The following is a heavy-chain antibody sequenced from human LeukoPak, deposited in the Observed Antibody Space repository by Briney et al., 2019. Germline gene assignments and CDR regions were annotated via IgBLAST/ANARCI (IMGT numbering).Heavy chain of an antibody. CDR1: GFTFSSYA. D-gene: IGHD3-16*02. J-gene: IGHJ4*02. V-gene: IGHV3-30*04. Sequence: PGGSLRLSCAASGFTFSSYAMHWVRQAPGKGLEWVAVISYDGSNKYYADSVKGRFTISRDNSKNTLCLQMNSLRAEDTAVYYCAREMSMITFGGVIATGGFDYWGQGTLVTVSP. CDR2: ISYDGSNK. CDR3: AREMSMITFGGVIATGGFDY.